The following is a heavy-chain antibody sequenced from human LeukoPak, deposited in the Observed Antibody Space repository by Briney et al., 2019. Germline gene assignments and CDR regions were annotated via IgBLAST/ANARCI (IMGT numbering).Heavy chain of an antibody. J-gene: IGHJ4*02. V-gene: IGHV1-8*03. CDR3: AREPDFWSGYHF. Sequence: GASVKVSCKASGYTFGSYDVNWVRQATGQGLEWMGWMNPNSGNTGYAQNFQGRVTITTDTSTRTAYMELSSLRSEDTAVYYCAREPDFWSGYHFWGQGTLVTVSS. D-gene: IGHD3-3*01. CDR2: MNPNSGNT. CDR1: GYTFGSYD.